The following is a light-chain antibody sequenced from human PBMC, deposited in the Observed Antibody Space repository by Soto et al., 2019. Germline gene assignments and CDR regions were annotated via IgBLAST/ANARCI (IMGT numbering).Light chain of an antibody. CDR3: QQRTNWRLT. Sequence: EIVLTQSPATLSLSPGERATLSCRASRSVSSHLTWYQQKPGQAPRLLIYDASNRAPGIPARFSGSGSGTDFTLTISSLEPEDFAVYYCQQRTNWRLTFGGGTKVEIK. J-gene: IGKJ4*01. CDR2: DAS. CDR1: RSVSSH. V-gene: IGKV3-11*01.